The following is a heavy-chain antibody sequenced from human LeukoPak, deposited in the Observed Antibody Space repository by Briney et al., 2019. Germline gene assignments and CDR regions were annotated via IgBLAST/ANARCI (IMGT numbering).Heavy chain of an antibody. J-gene: IGHJ4*02. V-gene: IGHV3-30*04. CDR1: GFTFSSYA. CDR3: ARGRRSGWFQQRFGFDY. CDR2: ILYDGTKK. Sequence: PGGSLRLSCAASGFTFSSYAMHWVRQAPGKGLEWVAIILYDGTKKNYGDSVKGRFTISRDISTNILYLQMNNLRPEDTAVYYCARGRRSGWFQQRFGFDYWGQGTLVTVSS. D-gene: IGHD6-19*01.